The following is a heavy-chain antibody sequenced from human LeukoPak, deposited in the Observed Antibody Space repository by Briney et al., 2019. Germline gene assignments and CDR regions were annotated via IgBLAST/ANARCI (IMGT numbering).Heavy chain of an antibody. D-gene: IGHD3-22*01. Sequence: SETLSLTCAVSGYSITSGYYWGWIRQPPGKGLEWVGAIYHSGTTYDNPSLKSRVTISVDTSKNQFSLDLSSVTAADTAVYYCARSAYYYDSSLLDWGQGILVTVSS. CDR3: ARSAYYYDSSLLD. CDR2: IYHSGTT. CDR1: GYSITSGYY. J-gene: IGHJ4*02. V-gene: IGHV4-38-2*01.